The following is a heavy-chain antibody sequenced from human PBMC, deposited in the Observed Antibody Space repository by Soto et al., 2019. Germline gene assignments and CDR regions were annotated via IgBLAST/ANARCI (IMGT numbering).Heavy chain of an antibody. J-gene: IGHJ3*02. CDR1: GFTFDDYA. Sequence: EVQLVESGGGLVQPGRSLRLSCAASGFTFDDYAMHWVRQAPGTGLEWVSGISWNSGTIGYADSVKGRFTISRDNAKNSLYLQMNRLRAEDTALYYCAKDIPHYQLLFALDIWGQGTMVTVSS. V-gene: IGHV3-9*01. CDR2: ISWNSGTI. CDR3: AKDIPHYQLLFALDI. D-gene: IGHD2-2*01.